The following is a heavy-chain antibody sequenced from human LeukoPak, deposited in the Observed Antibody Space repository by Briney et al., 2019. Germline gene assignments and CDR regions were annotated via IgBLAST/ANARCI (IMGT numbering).Heavy chain of an antibody. Sequence: PGGSLRLSCAASGFTFSSHGMHWVRQAPGKGLEWVAFIRYDGSNKYYADSVKGRFTISRDNSKNTLYLQMNSLRAEDTAVYYCAKDRRGSSAWFDPWGQGTLVTVSS. J-gene: IGHJ5*02. CDR1: GFTFSSHG. CDR2: IRYDGSNK. V-gene: IGHV3-30*02. D-gene: IGHD1-26*01. CDR3: AKDRRGSSAWFDP.